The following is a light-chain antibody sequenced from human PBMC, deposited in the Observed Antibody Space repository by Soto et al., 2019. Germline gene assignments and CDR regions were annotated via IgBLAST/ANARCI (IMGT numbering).Light chain of an antibody. CDR3: SSYTNINTRACV. V-gene: IGLV2-14*01. J-gene: IGLJ1*01. CDR1: SGDIGSYNR. CDR2: EVT. Sequence: QSVLTQPASVSGSPGQSITISCTGTSGDIGSYNRVSWYQQHPGKAPKLIIYEVTDRPSGVSNRFSGSKSGNTASLTISGLQAEDEGEYYCSSYTNINTRACVFGTGTKLTVL.